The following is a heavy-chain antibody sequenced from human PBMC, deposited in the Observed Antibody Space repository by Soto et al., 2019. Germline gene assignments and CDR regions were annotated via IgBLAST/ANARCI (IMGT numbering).Heavy chain of an antibody. V-gene: IGHV1-2*02. Sequence: ASVKVSCKASGYTFTGYYIHWVRQAPGQGLEWMGEIGPNSGDTKYAQKFQGRVTMTRDTSISTVYMELSNLSPDDTAVYYCGRGRSGELVVFYWGQGTMVTVYS. CDR2: IGPNSGDT. CDR3: GRGRSGELVVFY. J-gene: IGHJ4*02. D-gene: IGHD2-15*01. CDR1: GYTFTGYY.